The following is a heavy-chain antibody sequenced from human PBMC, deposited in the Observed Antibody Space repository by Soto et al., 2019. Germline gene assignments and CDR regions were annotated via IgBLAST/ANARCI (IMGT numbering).Heavy chain of an antibody. V-gene: IGHV3-23*01. J-gene: IGHJ6*02. CDR3: RQGGSSSPDFAYHMDV. CDR1: GFNFPNYA. Sequence: EVQLLESGGGLVQPGGSLRLSCEASGFNFPNYAMSWVRQAPGKGLEWVSAISGSGDHIYYADSVKGHFTISRDNSKNTFFPQLTSLRAEDTAVYYCRQGGSSSPDFAYHMDVWGQGTTVTVS. D-gene: IGHD6-6*01. CDR2: ISGSGDHI.